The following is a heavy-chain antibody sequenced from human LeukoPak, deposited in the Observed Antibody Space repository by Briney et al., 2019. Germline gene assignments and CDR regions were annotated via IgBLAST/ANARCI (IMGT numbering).Heavy chain of an antibody. CDR2: IYYSGST. V-gene: IGHV4-30-2*03. J-gene: IGHJ4*02. CDR3: ARGICEEYCSSSPGLDY. D-gene: IGHD6-6*01. CDR1: GASISSGGYS. Sequence: SQTLSLTCAVSGASISSGGYSWSWIRQPPGKGLEWIGSIYYSGSTYYNPSLKSRVTISVDTSKNQFSLKLSSVTAADTAVYYCARGICEEYCSSSPGLDYWGQGTLVTVSS.